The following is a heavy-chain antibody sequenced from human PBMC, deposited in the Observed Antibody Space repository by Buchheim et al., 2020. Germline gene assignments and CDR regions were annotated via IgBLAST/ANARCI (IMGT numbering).Heavy chain of an antibody. V-gene: IGHV4-61*01. D-gene: IGHD1-7*01. CDR1: GGSVSSGSYY. CDR3: AKTTLPGYYYGMDV. CDR2: IYYSGST. Sequence: QVQLQESGPGLVKPSETLSLTCTVSGGSVSSGSYYWSWIRQPPGKGLEWIGYIYYSGSTNYNPSLKSRVTISLDTSKNQFSLKLSSVTAADTAVYYCAKTTLPGYYYGMDVWGQGTT. J-gene: IGHJ6*02.